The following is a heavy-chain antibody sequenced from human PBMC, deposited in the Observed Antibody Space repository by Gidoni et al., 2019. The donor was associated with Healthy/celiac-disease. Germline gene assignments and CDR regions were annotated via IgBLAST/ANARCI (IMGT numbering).Heavy chain of an antibody. CDR2: SSSSGSTI. D-gene: IGHD2-15*01. Sequence: QVQLVESGGGLVKQGGSRRLSCAGSGFTFSDYYMSWIRQAPGKGLEWVSYSSSSGSTIYYADSVKGRFTISRDNAKNSLYLQMHSLRAEDTAVYYCAREGPGYCSGGSCYSGDFDYWCQGTLVTVSS. V-gene: IGHV3-11*01. CDR1: GFTFSDYY. J-gene: IGHJ4*02. CDR3: AREGPGYCSGGSCYSGDFDY.